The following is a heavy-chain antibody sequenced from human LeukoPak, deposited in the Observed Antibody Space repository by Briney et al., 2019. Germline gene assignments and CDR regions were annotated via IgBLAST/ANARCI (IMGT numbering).Heavy chain of an antibody. V-gene: IGHV4-4*09. CDR3: ARLTPYDILTEDHFDY. Sequence: SETLSLTCTVSGGSMSPYYWSWIRQTPGKGLEWIGYTFTSGGTNYNPSLKSRVTISVDTSKNQFSLKLSSVTAADTAVYYCARLTPYDILTEDHFDYWGQGTLVTVSS. D-gene: IGHD3-9*01. CDR1: GGSMSPYY. CDR2: TFTSGGT. J-gene: IGHJ4*02.